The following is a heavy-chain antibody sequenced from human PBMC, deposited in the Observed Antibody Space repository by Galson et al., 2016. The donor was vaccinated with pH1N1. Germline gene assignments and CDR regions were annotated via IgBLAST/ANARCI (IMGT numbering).Heavy chain of an antibody. CDR1: GVTFSSYA. CDR3: ARDRGYTSSRSLGFDY. V-gene: IGHV1-69*13. Sequence: SVKVSCKAPGVTFSSYATNWVRQAPGQGLEWVGGISPMFRTTNHAQKFQGRLTITADESTTTAYMELKSLRSEDTAVYYCARDRGYTSSRSLGFDYWGHGTLVTASS. CDR2: ISPMFRTT. D-gene: IGHD5-12*01. J-gene: IGHJ4*01.